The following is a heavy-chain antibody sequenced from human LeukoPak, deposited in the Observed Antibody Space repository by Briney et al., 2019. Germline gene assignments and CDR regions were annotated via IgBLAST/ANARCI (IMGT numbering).Heavy chain of an antibody. CDR3: ARYPAAGTGVVRALDV. CDR1: GFTFSSYG. D-gene: IGHD6-13*01. J-gene: IGHJ6*04. CDR2: VSLSGGST. Sequence: GGSLRLSCAASGFTFSSYGMSWVRQAPGKGLEWVSAVSLSGGSTYYADSVKGRFTISRDNSKNTLYLQMNSLRAEDTAIYYCARYPAAGTGVVRALDVWGKGTTVTISS. V-gene: IGHV3-23*01.